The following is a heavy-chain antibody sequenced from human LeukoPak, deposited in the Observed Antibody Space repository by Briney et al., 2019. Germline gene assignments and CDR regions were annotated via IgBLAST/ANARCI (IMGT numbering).Heavy chain of an antibody. V-gene: IGHV4-30-2*01. D-gene: IGHD4-11*01. CDR2: IHHSGST. J-gene: IGHJ5*02. CDR1: GGSISSGGYS. Sequence: PSQTLSLTCAVSGGSISSGGYSWSWIRQPPGKGLEWIGYIHHSGSTYYNPSLKSRVTISVDRSKNQFSLKLSSVTAADTAVYYCARGTVTTWGGFDPWGQGTLVTVSS. CDR3: ARGTVTTWGGFDP.